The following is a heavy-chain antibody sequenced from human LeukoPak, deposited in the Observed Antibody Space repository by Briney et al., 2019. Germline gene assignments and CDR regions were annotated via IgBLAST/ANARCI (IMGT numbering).Heavy chain of an antibody. Sequence: PGGSLRLSCAASGFTFSSYWMSWVRQAPGKGLEWVANIKQEGSEKYYVDSVKGRFTISRDNAKNSLYLQMNSLRAEDTAVYYCARDPLRYGSGSYPDDTFDYWGQGTLVTVSS. V-gene: IGHV3-7*01. CDR2: IKQEGSEK. J-gene: IGHJ4*02. CDR1: GFTFSSYW. D-gene: IGHD3-10*01. CDR3: ARDPLRYGSGSYPDDTFDY.